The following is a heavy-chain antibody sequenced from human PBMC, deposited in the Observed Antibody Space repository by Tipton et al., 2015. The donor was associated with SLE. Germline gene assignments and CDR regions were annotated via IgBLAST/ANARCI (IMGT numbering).Heavy chain of an antibody. CDR3: ARHPFYYYYMDV. J-gene: IGHJ6*03. CDR1: GFTFSSYA. CDR2: IIYSGGGT. V-gene: IGHV3-23*03. Sequence: AVSGFTFSSYAMSWVRQAPGKGLEWVSIIYSGGGTYYTDSVKGRFTVSRDNSKNTLNLQMNSLRAEDTAVYYCARHPFYYYYMDVWGRGTSVTVSS.